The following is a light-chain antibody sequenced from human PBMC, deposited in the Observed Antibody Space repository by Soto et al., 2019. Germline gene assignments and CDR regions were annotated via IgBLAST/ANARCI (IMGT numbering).Light chain of an antibody. V-gene: IGKV3-20*01. J-gene: IGKJ4*01. CDR1: QSVSSSY. Sequence: EIVLTQSPGTLSLSPGERATLSCRASQSVSSSYLAWYNQKPGQAPRLLIYGASSRATGIPDRFSGSGSGTDFTLTISRLEPEDFAVYYCQQYGSSLSTFGGGTKVEIK. CDR2: GAS. CDR3: QQYGSSLST.